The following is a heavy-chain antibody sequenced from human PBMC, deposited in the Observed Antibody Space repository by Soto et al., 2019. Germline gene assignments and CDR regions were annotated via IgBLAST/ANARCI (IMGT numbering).Heavy chain of an antibody. CDR2: MNPNSGNT. D-gene: IGHD3-22*01. CDR3: ARAPLGIIVAPDF. CDR1: GYTFTSYD. V-gene: IGHV1-8*01. J-gene: IGHJ4*02. Sequence: GASVKVSCKASGYTFTSYDINWVRQATGQGLEWMGWMNPNSGNTGYAQKFQGRVTMTRNTSISTAYMELSSLRSEDTAVYYRARAPLGIIVAPDFWGQGTLVTVSS.